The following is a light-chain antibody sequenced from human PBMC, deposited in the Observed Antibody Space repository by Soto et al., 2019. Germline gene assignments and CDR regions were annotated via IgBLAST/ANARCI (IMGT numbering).Light chain of an antibody. Sequence: DIVLTQSPGALSLSPAGGARLXCRAFQTLSPNYLAWCQQKPGHAPRLLISGASTRATGIPASFSGSGSGRDFTLTISGLEPEDFAVYYCQQYGSSPLISFGQGTRLEIK. CDR2: GAS. V-gene: IGKV3-20*01. J-gene: IGKJ5*01. CDR1: QTLSPNY. CDR3: QQYGSSPLIS.